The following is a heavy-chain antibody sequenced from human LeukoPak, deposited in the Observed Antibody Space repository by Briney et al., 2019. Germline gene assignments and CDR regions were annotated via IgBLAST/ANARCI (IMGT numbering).Heavy chain of an antibody. J-gene: IGHJ4*02. CDR3: ARDFPRTGTTGY. CDR1: GFTFSTYG. V-gene: IGHV3-33*01. Sequence: GGSLRLSCEASGFTFSTYGMHWVRQAPGKGLEWVAVKWYDGSNKNYADSVKGRFTISRDNSKNTLYLQMNSLRAEDTAVYYCARDFPRTGTTGYWGQGTLVTVSS. D-gene: IGHD1-7*01. CDR2: KWYDGSNK.